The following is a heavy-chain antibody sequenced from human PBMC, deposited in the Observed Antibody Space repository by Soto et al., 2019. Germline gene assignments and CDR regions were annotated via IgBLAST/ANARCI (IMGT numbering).Heavy chain of an antibody. CDR1: GDSVASNSAA. V-gene: IGHV6-1*01. J-gene: IGHJ6*02. CDR3: TTGATSGRYGNYYYCIDV. D-gene: IGHD3-16*01. Sequence: PSQTLSLTCAISGDSVASNSAAWNWIRQSPSRGLEWLGRTYYRSKWYTDYAESVKSRITINPDTSKNQVSLQLKSVTPEDTAVYYCTTGATSGRYGNYYYCIDVWGQGTTVTVSS. CDR2: TYYRSKWYT.